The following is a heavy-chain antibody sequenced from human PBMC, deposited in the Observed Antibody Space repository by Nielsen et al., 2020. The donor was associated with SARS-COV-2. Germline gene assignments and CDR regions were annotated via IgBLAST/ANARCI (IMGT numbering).Heavy chain of an antibody. D-gene: IGHD3-10*01. Sequence: ASVKVSCKGSSYTFISYGVSWVRQAPGQGLEWVGWISPYTGDTKYIQKLQGRVTLTTDTSSSTAYMEVRGLRSDDTAVYYCTRSGSHSDFDYWGQGTLVTVSS. V-gene: IGHV1-18*01. J-gene: IGHJ4*02. CDR2: ISPYTGDT. CDR1: SYTFISYG. CDR3: TRSGSHSDFDY.